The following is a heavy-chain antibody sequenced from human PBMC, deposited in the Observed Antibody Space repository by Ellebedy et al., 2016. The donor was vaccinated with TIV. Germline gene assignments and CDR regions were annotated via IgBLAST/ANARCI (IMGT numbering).Heavy chain of an antibody. CDR3: ARHEAGGMAAASDAFDI. D-gene: IGHD6-25*01. J-gene: IGHJ3*02. CDR2: IYPGDLDT. V-gene: IGHV5-51*01. Sequence: GGSLRLSXKGAGFSFTTYWIGWVRQRSGQGLEWVGNIYPGDLDTRYSPTFQGQVTISADGSTSTAYLLWNSLKASDSAIYYCARHEAGGMAAASDAFDIWGQGTLVTVSS. CDR1: GFSFTTYW.